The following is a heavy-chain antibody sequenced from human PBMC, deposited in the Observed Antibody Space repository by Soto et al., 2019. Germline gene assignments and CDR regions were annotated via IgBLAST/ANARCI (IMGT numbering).Heavy chain of an antibody. Sequence: QVQLVESGGGVVQPGRSLRLSCAASGFIFSSYGIHWVRQAPGKGLEWVASISYDGSDKYYADSVKGRFTISRDNSKDTLSLQMDSLRPEDTVCYYWAKTPLERYSSHYLDYWGPGALVSVSS. J-gene: IGHJ4*02. D-gene: IGHD2-15*01. CDR3: AKTPLERYSSHYLDY. V-gene: IGHV3-30*18. CDR2: ISYDGSDK. CDR1: GFIFSSYG.